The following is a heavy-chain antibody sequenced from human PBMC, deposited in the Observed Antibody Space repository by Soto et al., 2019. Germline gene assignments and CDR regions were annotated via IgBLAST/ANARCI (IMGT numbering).Heavy chain of an antibody. CDR2: VYYRGST. CDR1: GGSISPYY. CDR3: ARVAYSSGWYPYGY. D-gene: IGHD6-19*01. Sequence: SETLSLTCTVSGGSISPYYWNWIRQPPGKGLEWIGYVYYRGSTNYNPSLKSRVTISIDTSKNQFSLKLTSVTAADTAVYYCARVAYSSGWYPYGYWGQGTLVTVSS. J-gene: IGHJ4*02. V-gene: IGHV4-59*08.